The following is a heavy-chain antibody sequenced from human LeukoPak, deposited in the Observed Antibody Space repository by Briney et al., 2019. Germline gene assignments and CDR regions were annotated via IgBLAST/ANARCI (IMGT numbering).Heavy chain of an antibody. V-gene: IGHV3-21*01. CDR3: ARGGPYSSSWLYYFDY. Sequence: GGSLRLSCAASGFTFSSYSMNWVRRAPGKELEWVSSISSSSSYIYYADSVKGRFTISRDNAKNSLFLQMNSLRAEDTAVYYCARGGPYSSSWLYYFDYWGQGTLVTVSS. CDR2: ISSSSSYI. J-gene: IGHJ4*02. CDR1: GFTFSSYS. D-gene: IGHD6-13*01.